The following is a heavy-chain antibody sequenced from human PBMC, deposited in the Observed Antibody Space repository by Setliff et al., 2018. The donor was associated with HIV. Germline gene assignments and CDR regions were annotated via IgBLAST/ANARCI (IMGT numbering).Heavy chain of an antibody. CDR2: MNPNSGNT. CDR1: GYTFTNYD. J-gene: IGHJ4*02. D-gene: IGHD3-22*01. CDR3: ARDFPEVYYDSSGYLDY. Sequence: VASVKVSCKASGYTFTNYDINWVRQATGQGLEWMGWMNPNSGNTGYAQKFQGRVTITKNTSISTTYMELSSLRSEDTAVYYCARDFPEVYYDSSGYLDYWGQGTLVTVSS. V-gene: IGHV1-8*03.